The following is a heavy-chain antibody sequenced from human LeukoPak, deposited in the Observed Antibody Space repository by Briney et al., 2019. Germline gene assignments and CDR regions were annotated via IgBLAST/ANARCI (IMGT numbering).Heavy chain of an antibody. Sequence: PGGSLRLSCAASGFTFSSHWMSWVRQAPGKGLEWVANIKEDGSEIYYVDSVKGRFTISRDNAKNSLYLQMNGLRAEDTALYYCTRRGYGYWGQGTLVTVSS. CDR3: TRRGYGY. CDR1: GFTFSSHW. V-gene: IGHV3-7*01. CDR2: IKEDGSEI. J-gene: IGHJ4*02. D-gene: IGHD4-17*01.